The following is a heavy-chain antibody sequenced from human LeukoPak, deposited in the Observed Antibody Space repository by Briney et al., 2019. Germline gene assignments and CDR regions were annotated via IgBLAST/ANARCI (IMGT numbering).Heavy chain of an antibody. CDR1: GFTFSSYW. V-gene: IGHV3-7*01. J-gene: IGHJ4*02. Sequence: GSLRLSCAASGFTFSSYWMTWVRQAPGKGLEWVANISQDGSEKYYVDSVKGRFTISRDDAKNSLYLQMNSLRAEGTAVYYCARSSSGYYYTLIDYWGQGTLVTVSS. CDR3: ARSSSGYYYTLIDY. D-gene: IGHD3-22*01. CDR2: ISQDGSEK.